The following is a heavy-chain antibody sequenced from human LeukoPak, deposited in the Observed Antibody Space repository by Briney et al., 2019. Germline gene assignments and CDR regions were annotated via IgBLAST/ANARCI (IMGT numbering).Heavy chain of an antibody. CDR1: GFTFSEYW. J-gene: IGHJ4*02. CDR3: TRPWGI. Sequence: GGSLRLSCAASGFTFSEYWMHWVLLTPGRRLVWVARINGDGSDTTYADSVKGRFTISRDNAKNTVYLQMNSLTAEDTAVYYCTRPWGIWGQGALVTVSS. CDR2: INGDGSDT. V-gene: IGHV3-74*03. D-gene: IGHD3-16*01.